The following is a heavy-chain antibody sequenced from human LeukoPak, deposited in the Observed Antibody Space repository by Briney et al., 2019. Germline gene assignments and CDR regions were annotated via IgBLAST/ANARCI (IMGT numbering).Heavy chain of an antibody. CDR3: AKLLYYYMDV. Sequence: GGSLRLSCAASGFTFSSYEMNWVRQAPGKGLEWVSYISSSGSTIYYADSVKGRFTISRDNSKNTLYLQMNSLRAEDTAIYYCAKLLYYYMDVWGEGTTVTISS. J-gene: IGHJ6*03. CDR1: GFTFSSYE. CDR2: ISSSGSTI. V-gene: IGHV3-48*03.